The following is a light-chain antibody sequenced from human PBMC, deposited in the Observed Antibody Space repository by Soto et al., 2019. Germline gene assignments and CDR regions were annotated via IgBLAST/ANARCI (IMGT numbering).Light chain of an antibody. V-gene: IGKV1-39*01. J-gene: IGKJ3*01. Sequence: DIQMTQSPSSLSASVGDRVTITCRASQSISSYLNWYQQKPGKATKFLIYAASSLQSGVPSRFSGSGSGTDFTLTISSLQPEEFATYYCQQSYSAPLTCGRGTKVDIK. CDR3: QQSYSAPLT. CDR1: QSISSY. CDR2: AAS.